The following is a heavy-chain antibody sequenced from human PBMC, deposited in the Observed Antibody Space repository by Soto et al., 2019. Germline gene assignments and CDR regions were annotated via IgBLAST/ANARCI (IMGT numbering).Heavy chain of an antibody. CDR3: ARPITMARGVEDGMDI. V-gene: IGHV1-69*02. Sequence: QVQLVQSGAEVKKPGSSVKVSCKASGGTFSSYTISWVRQAPGQGLEWMGRIIPILGIANYAQKFQGRVTITADKSTSTAYMELSSLRSEDTAVYYCARPITMARGVEDGMDIWGQGTTVTVSS. CDR1: GGTFSSYT. CDR2: IIPILGIA. D-gene: IGHD3-10*01. J-gene: IGHJ6*02.